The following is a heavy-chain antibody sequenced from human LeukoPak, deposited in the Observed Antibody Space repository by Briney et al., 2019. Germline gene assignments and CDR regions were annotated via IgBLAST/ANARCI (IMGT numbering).Heavy chain of an antibody. CDR1: GGSISSGGYY. V-gene: IGHV4-31*03. CDR3: ARGTIYYYDSSGYYGTNFDY. J-gene: IGHJ4*02. D-gene: IGHD3-22*01. CDR2: IYYSGST. Sequence: SETLSLTCTVSGGSISSGGYYWSWIRQHPGTGLEWIGYIYYSGSTYYNPSLKSRVTISVDTSKNQFSLKLSSVTAADTAVYYCARGTIYYYDSSGYYGTNFDYWGQGTLVTVSS.